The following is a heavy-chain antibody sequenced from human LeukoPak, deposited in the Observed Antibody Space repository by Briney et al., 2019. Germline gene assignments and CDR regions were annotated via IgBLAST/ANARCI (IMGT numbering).Heavy chain of an antibody. CDR1: GFTFSRYS. CDR2: SRNRAKSYTT. J-gene: IGHJ4*02. Sequence: GGSLRLSCAASGFTFSRYSMNWVRQAPGKGLEWVGRSRNRAKSYTTDYAASVKGRFTISRDDSKSTLYLQMNSLETEDTAVYYCSRDATGDHWGQGTLVSVSS. CDR3: SRDATGDH. V-gene: IGHV3-72*01.